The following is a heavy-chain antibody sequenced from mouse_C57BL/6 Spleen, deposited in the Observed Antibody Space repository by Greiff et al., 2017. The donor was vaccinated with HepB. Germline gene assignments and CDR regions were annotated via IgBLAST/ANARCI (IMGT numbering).Heavy chain of an antibody. CDR3: TSYSTCAMDY. D-gene: IGHD2-10*01. CDR2: IDPENGDT. Sequence: EVQLQQSGAELVRPGASVKLSCTASGFNIKDGYMHWVKQRPEQGLEWIGWIDPENGDTEYASKFQGKATITADTSSNTAYLQLSSLTSEDTAVYYCTSYSTCAMDYWGQGTSVTVSS. V-gene: IGHV14-4*01. J-gene: IGHJ4*01. CDR1: GFNIKDGY.